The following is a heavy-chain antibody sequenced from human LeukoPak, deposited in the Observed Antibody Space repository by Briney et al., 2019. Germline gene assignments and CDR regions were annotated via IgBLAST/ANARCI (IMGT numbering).Heavy chain of an antibody. CDR1: GGSISSSNW. D-gene: IGHD6-19*01. Sequence: PSDTLSLTCAVSGGSISSSNWWSWVRHPGGRGLEWNGQIYHSGSTDYNPSLKSRVAISVDKSENQFSLKLGSVTAADTAVYYCASLSSGWYSFDYWGQGTLVTVSS. V-gene: IGHV4-4*02. CDR3: ASLSSGWYSFDY. J-gene: IGHJ4*02. CDR2: IYHSGST.